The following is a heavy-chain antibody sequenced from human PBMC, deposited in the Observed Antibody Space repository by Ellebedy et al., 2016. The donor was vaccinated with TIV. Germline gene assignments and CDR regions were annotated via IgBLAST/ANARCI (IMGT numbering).Heavy chain of an antibody. CDR1: GFSLSTSGVG. CDR2: IYWDDDK. Sequence: SGPTLVKPTQTLTLTCTFSGFSLSTSGVGVGWIRQPPGKALEWLALIYWDDDKRYSPSLKSRLTITKDTSKNQVVFTMTNMDPVDTATYYCAHAPLPKTLLLHPFDIWGQGTMVTVSS. J-gene: IGHJ3*02. CDR3: AHAPLPKTLLLHPFDI. V-gene: IGHV2-5*02. D-gene: IGHD3-22*01.